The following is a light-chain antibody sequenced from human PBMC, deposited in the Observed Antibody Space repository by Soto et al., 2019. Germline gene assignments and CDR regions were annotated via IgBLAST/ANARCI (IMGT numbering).Light chain of an antibody. Sequence: QSVLTQPASVSGTPGQSITISCTGGTTDIGDYNYVSWYQHHPDTAPKLIIYEVSHRPSGVSSRFSGSKSGNTASLTISALQAEDEADYYCSSFTTTTSLGLFGTGTKLTVL. CDR2: EVS. J-gene: IGLJ1*01. CDR1: TTDIGDYNY. CDR3: SSFTTTTSLGL. V-gene: IGLV2-14*01.